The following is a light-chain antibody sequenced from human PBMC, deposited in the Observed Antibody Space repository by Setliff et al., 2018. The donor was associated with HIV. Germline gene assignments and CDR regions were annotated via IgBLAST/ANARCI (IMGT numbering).Light chain of an antibody. Sequence: QSALTQPASVSGSPGHSITISCTGSNNNLGSYNLVSWYQQLPGKAPKLMISEVSNRPSGVSHRFSGSKSGNTASLTISGLQAEDEADYYCSSYTTSATVLFGGGTKVTAL. CDR2: EVS. CDR3: SSYTTSATVL. V-gene: IGLV2-14*02. CDR1: NNNLGSYNL. J-gene: IGLJ3*02.